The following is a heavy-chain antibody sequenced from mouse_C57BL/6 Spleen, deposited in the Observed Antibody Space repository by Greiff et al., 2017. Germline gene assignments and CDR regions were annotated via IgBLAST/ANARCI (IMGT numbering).Heavy chain of an antibody. CDR2: INPSTGGT. Sequence: DVKLQESGPELVKPGASVKISCKASGYSFTGYYMNWVKQSPEKSLEWIGEINPSTGGTTYNQKFKAKATLTVDKSSSTAYMQLKSLTSEDSAVYYCARSRDGYYPWYFDVWGTGTTVTVSS. D-gene: IGHD2-3*01. CDR3: ARSRDGYYPWYFDV. V-gene: IGHV1-42*01. J-gene: IGHJ1*03. CDR1: GYSFTGYY.